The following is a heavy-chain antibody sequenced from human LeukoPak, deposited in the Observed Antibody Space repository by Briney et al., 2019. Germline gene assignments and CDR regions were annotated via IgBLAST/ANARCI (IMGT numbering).Heavy chain of an antibody. D-gene: IGHD6-13*01. V-gene: IGHV1-18*01. Sequence: ASVKVSCKASGYTFTSYGISWVRRAPGQGLEWMGWISAYNGNTNYAQKLQGRVTMTTDTSTSTAYMELRSLRSGDTAVYYCAREALSWQLVPYYYYGMDVWGQGTTVTVSS. CDR3: AREALSWQLVPYYYYGMDV. J-gene: IGHJ6*02. CDR2: ISAYNGNT. CDR1: GYTFTSYG.